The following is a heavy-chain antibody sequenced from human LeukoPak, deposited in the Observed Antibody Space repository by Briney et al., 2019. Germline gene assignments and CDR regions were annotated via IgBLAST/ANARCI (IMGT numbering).Heavy chain of an antibody. CDR3: ARDLIGGATLYYGMDV. CDR2: ISAYNGNT. Sequence: ASVKFSCKASGYTFTSYGISWVRQAPGQGLEWMGWISAYNGNTNYAQKLQGRVTMTTDTSTSTAYMELRSLRSDDTAVYYCARDLIGGATLYYGMDVWGQGTTVTVSS. D-gene: IGHD1-26*01. J-gene: IGHJ6*02. CDR1: GYTFTSYG. V-gene: IGHV1-18*01.